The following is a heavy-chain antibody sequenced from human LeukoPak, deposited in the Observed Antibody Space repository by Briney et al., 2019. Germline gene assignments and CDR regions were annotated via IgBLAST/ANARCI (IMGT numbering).Heavy chain of an antibody. CDR1: GFTFSSYS. V-gene: IGHV3-48*02. CDR3: ARVRDYYDSSGYYYVTEYYFDY. D-gene: IGHD3-22*01. CDR2: ISSSSSTI. Sequence: PGGSLRLSCAASGFTFSSYSMNWVRQAPGKGLEWVSYISSSSSTIYYADSVKGRFTISRDNAKNSLYLQMNSLRDEDTAVYYCARVRDYYDSSGYYYVTEYYFDYWGQGTLVTVSS. J-gene: IGHJ4*02.